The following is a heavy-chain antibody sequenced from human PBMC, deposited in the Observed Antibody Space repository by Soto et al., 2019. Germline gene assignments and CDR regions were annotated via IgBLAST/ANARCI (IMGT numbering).Heavy chain of an antibody. J-gene: IGHJ6*02. D-gene: IGHD2-2*01. CDR1: GYTFTSYG. Sequence: QVQLVQSGAEVKKPGASVKVSCKASGYTFTSYGISWVRQAPGQGLEWMGWISAYNGNTNYAQKLQGRVTMTTDTSPSTAFKELRSLRSDDTAVYYCARDRGYCSSTSCSLPGYYYYGMDVWGQGTTVTVSS. CDR3: ARDRGYCSSTSCSLPGYYYYGMDV. CDR2: ISAYNGNT. V-gene: IGHV1-18*01.